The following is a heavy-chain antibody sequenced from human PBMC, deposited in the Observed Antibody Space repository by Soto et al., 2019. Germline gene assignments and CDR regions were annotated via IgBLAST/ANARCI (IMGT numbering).Heavy chain of an antibody. CDR1: GFTFSSFW. Sequence: PGGSLRLSCAASGFTFSSFWMTWVRQAPGKGLEWVANIKQDGSEKNYVDSVKGRFTISRDNARNSLCLEMKSLRSEDTAVYSCVRDRSGSYLEGFDYWGQGTLVTVSS. D-gene: IGHD1-26*01. V-gene: IGHV3-7*01. CDR2: IKQDGSEK. J-gene: IGHJ4*02. CDR3: VRDRSGSYLEGFDY.